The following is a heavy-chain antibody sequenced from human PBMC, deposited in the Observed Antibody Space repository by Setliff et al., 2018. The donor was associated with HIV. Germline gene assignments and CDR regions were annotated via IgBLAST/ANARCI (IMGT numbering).Heavy chain of an antibody. J-gene: IGHJ3*02. Sequence: SETLSLTCTVSGGSISSSSYYWGWIRQPPGKGLEWIGSIYCSGSTYYNPSLKSRVTVSVDTSKNQFSLKLSSVTAADTAVYYCARSLVPSGYYYGRHAFDIWGQGTKVTVSS. CDR2: IYCSGST. V-gene: IGHV4-39*01. CDR3: ARSLVPSGYYYGRHAFDI. D-gene: IGHD3-22*01. CDR1: GGSISSSSYY.